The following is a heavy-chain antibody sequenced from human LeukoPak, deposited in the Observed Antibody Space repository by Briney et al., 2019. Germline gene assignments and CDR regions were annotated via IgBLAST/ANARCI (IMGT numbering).Heavy chain of an antibody. CDR2: IRNKANNYAT. CDR1: GFTFSVSA. Sequence: GGSLRLSCAASGFTFSVSAIYWVRQASGKGLEWIGRIRNKANNYATAYGASVKGRFTISRDNSKNTLYLQINSLRAEDTAVYYRAKDLNRGGRWGQGTLVTVSS. CDR3: AKDLNRGGR. V-gene: IGHV3-73*01. J-gene: IGHJ4*02. D-gene: IGHD1-14*01.